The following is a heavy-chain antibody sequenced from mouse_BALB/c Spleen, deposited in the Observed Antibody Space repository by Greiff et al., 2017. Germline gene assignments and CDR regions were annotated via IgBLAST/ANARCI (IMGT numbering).Heavy chain of an antibody. Sequence: EVQLQQSGAELVKPGASVKLSCTASGFNIKDTYMHWVKQRPEQGLEWIGRIDPANGNTKYDPKFQGKATITADTSSNTAYLQLSSLTSEDTAVYYCARDDYDGYFDVWGAGTTVTVSS. CDR2: IDPANGNT. CDR1: GFNIKDTY. CDR3: ARDDYDGYFDV. V-gene: IGHV14-3*02. J-gene: IGHJ1*01. D-gene: IGHD2-4*01.